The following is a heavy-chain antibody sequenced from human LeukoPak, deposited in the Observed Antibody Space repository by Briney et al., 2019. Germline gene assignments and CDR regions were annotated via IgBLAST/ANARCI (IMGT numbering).Heavy chain of an antibody. CDR2: IYTSGST. Sequence: NPSETLSLTCTVAGGSISSGSYYWSWIRQPAGKGLEWIGRIYTSGSTNYSPSLKSRVTISVDTSKNQFSLKLSSVTAADTAVYYCAREDPGYSYGTHHYWAQGTLVAVSS. CDR3: AREDPGYSYGTHHY. J-gene: IGHJ4*02. V-gene: IGHV4-61*02. D-gene: IGHD5-18*01. CDR1: GGSISSGSYY.